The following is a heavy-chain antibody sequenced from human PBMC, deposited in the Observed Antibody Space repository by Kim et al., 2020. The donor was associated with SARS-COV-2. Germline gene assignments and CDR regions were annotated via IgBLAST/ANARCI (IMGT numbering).Heavy chain of an antibody. CDR2: IYPGDSDT. J-gene: IGHJ4*02. Sequence: GESLKISCTASGYSFTNYWIGWVRQMPGKGLEWMGIIYPGDSDTKYSPSFQGQVTISADESLSTGYLQWRSLKASDTATYYCARAPSGTLTPYYFDFWCQ. CDR1: GYSFTNYW. D-gene: IGHD1-26*01. V-gene: IGHV5-51*01. CDR3: ARAPSGTLTPYYFDF.